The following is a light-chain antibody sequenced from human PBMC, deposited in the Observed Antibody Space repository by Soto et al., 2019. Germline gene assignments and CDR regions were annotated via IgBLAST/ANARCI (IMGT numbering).Light chain of an antibody. V-gene: IGKV1-5*01. CDR3: QQYKSYSS. Sequence: DIQMTQSPSTLSASVGDRVTITCRASQSISSWLAWYQQKPGKAPKLLIYDASSLESGVPSRFSGSGSGTEFTLTSSSLQPDDFATYYCQQYKSYSSFGQGTKVEIK. CDR2: DAS. J-gene: IGKJ1*01. CDR1: QSISSW.